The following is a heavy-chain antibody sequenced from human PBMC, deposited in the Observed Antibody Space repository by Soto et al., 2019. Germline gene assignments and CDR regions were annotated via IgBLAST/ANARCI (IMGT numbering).Heavy chain of an antibody. V-gene: IGHV3-74*01. J-gene: IGHJ4*02. Sequence: EVQLVESGGGLVQPGGSLRLSCAASGFTFSSYWMHWVRQAPGKGLVWVSRINSDGSSTSYADSVKGRFTISRDNDKNTLYLQMNSLRAEDTAVYYCARAQRYYYDSSAQDYWGQGTLVTVSS. CDR3: ARAQRYYYDSSAQDY. CDR2: INSDGSST. D-gene: IGHD3-22*01. CDR1: GFTFSSYW.